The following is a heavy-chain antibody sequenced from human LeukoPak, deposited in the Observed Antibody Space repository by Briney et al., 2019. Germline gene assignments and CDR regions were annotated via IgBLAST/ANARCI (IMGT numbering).Heavy chain of an antibody. Sequence: SETLSLTCTVPGGSISSYYWSWIRQPPGKGLEWIGYIYYSGSTNYNPSLKSRVTISVDTSKNQFSLKLSSVTAADTAVYYCARDRYYYDSSGSAYYMDVWGKGTTVTVSS. CDR3: ARDRYYYDSSGSAYYMDV. CDR2: IYYSGST. D-gene: IGHD3-22*01. CDR1: GGSISSYY. J-gene: IGHJ6*03. V-gene: IGHV4-59*01.